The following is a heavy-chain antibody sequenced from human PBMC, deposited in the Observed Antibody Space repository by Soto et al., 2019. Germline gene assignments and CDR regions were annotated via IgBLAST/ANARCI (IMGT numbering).Heavy chain of an antibody. CDR3: ARRGTISSAHLFDH. CDR2: ITSSGSNT. V-gene: IGHV3-11*01. Sequence: QVQLVESGGGLVKPGGSLRLSCAASGFTFSGYNMSWIRQAPGKGLEWVSYITSSGSNTFDAESVKGRFTISRDNTMNSLYLQMNSLSAEDTAVYYCARRGTISSAHLFDHWGQGTLVTVSS. D-gene: IGHD6-6*01. J-gene: IGHJ4*02. CDR1: GFTFSGYN.